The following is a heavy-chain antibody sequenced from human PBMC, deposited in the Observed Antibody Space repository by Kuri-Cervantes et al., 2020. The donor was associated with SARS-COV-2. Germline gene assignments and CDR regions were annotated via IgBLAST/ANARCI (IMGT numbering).Heavy chain of an antibody. D-gene: IGHD4-17*01. V-gene: IGHV3-21*01. CDR1: GFTFSSYS. Sequence: GESLKISCAASGFTFSSYSMNRVRQAPGKGLEWVSSISSSSSYIYYADSVKGRYTISRDNAKNSLYLQMNSQRAEDTAVYYCTRGWSDDGHSLNWFDPWGQGTLVTVSS. CDR2: ISSSSSYI. CDR3: TRGWSDDGHSLNWFDP. J-gene: IGHJ5*02.